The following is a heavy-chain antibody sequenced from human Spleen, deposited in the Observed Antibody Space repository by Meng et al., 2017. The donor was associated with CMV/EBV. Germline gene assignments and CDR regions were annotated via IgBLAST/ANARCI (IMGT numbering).Heavy chain of an antibody. CDR1: GFTFSDYA. Sequence: GESLKISCTASGFTFSDYAMSWVRQAPGKGLEWISYISSSGTTIYYADSLKGRFIVSRDNAQNSLYLQMNSLRAEDTAVYYCAREWSIYGMDVWGQGTTVTVSS. CDR3: AREWSIYGMDV. CDR2: ISSSGTTI. J-gene: IGHJ6*02. D-gene: IGHD2-15*01. V-gene: IGHV3-11*04.